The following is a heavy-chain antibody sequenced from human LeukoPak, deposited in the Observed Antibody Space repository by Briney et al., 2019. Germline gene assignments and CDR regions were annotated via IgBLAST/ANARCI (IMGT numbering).Heavy chain of an antibody. CDR3: ARNWRHCTGTSCQVTYWYFDL. Sequence: GGSLRLSCVASGFTFSSYALNWVRQTPGKGLEWVSTISGSGASTYYADAVRGRFTISRDNSRNTLQLQMNSLRVEDTAVYYCARNWRHCTGTSCQVTYWYFDLWGRGTLVTVSS. CDR2: ISGSGAST. J-gene: IGHJ2*01. V-gene: IGHV3-23*01. CDR1: GFTFSSYA. D-gene: IGHD2-2*01.